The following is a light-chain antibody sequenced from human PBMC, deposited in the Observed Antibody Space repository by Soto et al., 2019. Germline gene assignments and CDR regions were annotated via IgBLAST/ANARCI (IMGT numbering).Light chain of an antibody. Sequence: QSALTQPPSASGSPGQSVTISCTGTSSDVGGYNYVSWYQHHPGKAPQLMIYEVSKRPSGVPDRFSGSNAGNTASLTVSGLPAEEEDDYYSTSYAGSNSFIFGGGTKVTVL. V-gene: IGLV2-8*01. CDR1: SSDVGGYNY. CDR2: EVS. J-gene: IGLJ2*01. CDR3: TSYAGSNSFI.